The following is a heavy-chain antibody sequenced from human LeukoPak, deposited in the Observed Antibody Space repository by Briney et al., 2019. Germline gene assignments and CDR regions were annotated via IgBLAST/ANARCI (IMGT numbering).Heavy chain of an antibody. CDR3: TTRRQDGW. Sequence: GGSLRLSCVGSRFTFSDAWMSWVRQAPGKGLEWVGRIKSKSDGGTIDYAAPVKGRVTISRDDSRNTLYLQMNSLKTEDTAVYYCTTRRQDGWWGQGTLVTVS. CDR1: RFTFSDAW. J-gene: IGHJ4*02. CDR2: IKSKSDGGTI. D-gene: IGHD2-15*01. V-gene: IGHV3-15*01.